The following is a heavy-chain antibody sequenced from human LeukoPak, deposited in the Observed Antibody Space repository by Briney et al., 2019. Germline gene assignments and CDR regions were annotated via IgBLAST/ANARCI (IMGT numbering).Heavy chain of an antibody. CDR2: INHSGST. V-gene: IGHV4-34*01. Sequence: PSETLSLTCAVYGGSFSGYCWSWIRQPPGKGLEWIGEINHSGSTNYNPSLKSRVTISVDTSKNQFSLKLSSVTAADTAVYYCARYRSDYYGSGSYWFDPWGQGTLVTVSS. CDR3: ARYRSDYYGSGSYWFDP. D-gene: IGHD3-10*01. J-gene: IGHJ5*02. CDR1: GGSFSGYC.